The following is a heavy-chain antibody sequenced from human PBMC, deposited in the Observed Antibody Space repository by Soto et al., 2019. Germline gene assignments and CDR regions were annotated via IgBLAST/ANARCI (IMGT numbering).Heavy chain of an antibody. V-gene: IGHV3-48*03. Sequence: GGSLRLSCVASGFSFSIYEMNWVRQAPGKGLEWVAYISSGGHTIHYSDSVRGRFTVSRDNARNSLYLQMNTLRAEDTALYYCARDRAAGGYWGQGTLVTVSS. J-gene: IGHJ4*02. CDR1: GFSFSIYE. CDR2: ISSGGHTI. D-gene: IGHD6-13*01. CDR3: ARDRAAGGY.